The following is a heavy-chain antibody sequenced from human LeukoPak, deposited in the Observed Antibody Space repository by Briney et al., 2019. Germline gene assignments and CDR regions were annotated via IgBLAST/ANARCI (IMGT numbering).Heavy chain of an antibody. D-gene: IGHD6-19*01. CDR3: ARDHSSGWYSDYFDY. CDR1: GFTFSSYG. J-gene: IGHJ4*02. Sequence: GGSLRLSCAASGFTFSSYGMHWVGQAPGKGLEWVAVIWYDGSNKYYADSVKGRFTISRDNSKDTLHLQMNSLRAEDTAVYYCARDHSSGWYSDYFDYWGQGTLVTVSS. CDR2: IWYDGSNK. V-gene: IGHV3-33*01.